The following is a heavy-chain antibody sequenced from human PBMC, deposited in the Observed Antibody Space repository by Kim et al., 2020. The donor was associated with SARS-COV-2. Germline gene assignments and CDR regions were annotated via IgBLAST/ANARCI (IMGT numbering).Heavy chain of an antibody. J-gene: IGHJ5*02. D-gene: IGHD2-15*01. V-gene: IGHV4-34*01. Sequence: SETLSLTCAVYGGSFSGYYWSWIRQPPGKGLEWIGEINHSGSTNYNPSLKSRVTISVDTSKNQFSLKLSSVTAADTAVYYCARAVPKDIVVVVAATRGGWFVPWGQGTLVTVSS. CDR3: ARAVPKDIVVVVAATRGGWFVP. CDR2: INHSGST. CDR1: GGSFSGYY.